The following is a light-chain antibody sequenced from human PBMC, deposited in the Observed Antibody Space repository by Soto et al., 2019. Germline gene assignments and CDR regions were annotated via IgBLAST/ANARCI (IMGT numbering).Light chain of an antibody. CDR2: EVS. CDR1: SSDVGSYNL. V-gene: IGLV2-23*02. J-gene: IGLJ7*01. CDR3: CSCAGTSTDAV. Sequence: QSALTQAASVSGSPGQSITISCTGTSSDVGSYNLVSWYQQHPGKAPKLMIYEVSKRPSGVSNRFSGSKSGNTASLTISGLHAEDEADYYCCSCAGTSTDAVFGGGTQLTVL.